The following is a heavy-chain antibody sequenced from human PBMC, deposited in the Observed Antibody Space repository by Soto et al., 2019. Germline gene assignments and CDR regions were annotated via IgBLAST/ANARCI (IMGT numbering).Heavy chain of an antibody. V-gene: IGHV4-61*01. CDR1: GGSVSSGSYY. CDR3: ARDIMGTNYYYYGMDV. J-gene: IGHJ6*02. CDR2: IYYSGST. D-gene: IGHD2-8*01. Sequence: SETLSLTCTVSGGSVSSGSYYWSWIRQPPGKGLEWIGYIYYSGSTNCNPSLKSRVTISVDTSKNQFSLKLSSVTAADTAVYYCARDIMGTNYYYYGMDVWGQGTTVTVSS.